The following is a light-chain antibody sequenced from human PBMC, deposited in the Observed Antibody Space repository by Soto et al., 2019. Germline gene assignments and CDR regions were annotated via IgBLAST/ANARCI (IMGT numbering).Light chain of an antibody. V-gene: IGKV1-39*01. J-gene: IGKJ4*01. CDR3: QQSYSTPPLT. CDR1: QSISSY. Sequence: DIQMTQSPSSLSASVGDRVTITCRASQSISSYLNWYQLKPGKAPKLLIYAASSLQNGAPSRFSGSGSGTDFTLTISILEPEDFATYNCQQSYSTPPLTFGGGTKVDMK. CDR2: AAS.